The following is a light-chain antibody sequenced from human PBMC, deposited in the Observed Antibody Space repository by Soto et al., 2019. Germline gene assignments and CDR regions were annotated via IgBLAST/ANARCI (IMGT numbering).Light chain of an antibody. CDR1: QIISSW. CDR2: KAS. V-gene: IGKV1-5*03. J-gene: IGKJ1*01. CDR3: QQYNDNWT. Sequence: DNQMTQSPSPPSASVGDKATITCRASQIISSWLAWYQQKPGTAPKLLIYKASTLQSGVPSRFSGSGSGTEFTLTISSLQPDDSATYYCQQYNDNWTFGQGTKV.